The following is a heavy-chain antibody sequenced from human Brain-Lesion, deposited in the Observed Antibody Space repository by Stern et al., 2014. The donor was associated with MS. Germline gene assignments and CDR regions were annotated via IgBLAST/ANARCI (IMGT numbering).Heavy chain of an antibody. CDR2: IWPGDSDT. CDR3: ARRGDSSSSGFDY. J-gene: IGHJ4*02. V-gene: IGHV5-51*01. CDR1: GYRFTSNW. D-gene: IGHD6-6*01. Sequence: MQLVQSGAEVKKPGESLKISCKGSGYRFTSNWIGWVRQRPGKGLEWMGIIWPGDSDTRYSPSFQGQVTISADKSISTAYLQWSSLQASDTAMYYCARRGDSSSSGFDYWGQGTLVIVSS.